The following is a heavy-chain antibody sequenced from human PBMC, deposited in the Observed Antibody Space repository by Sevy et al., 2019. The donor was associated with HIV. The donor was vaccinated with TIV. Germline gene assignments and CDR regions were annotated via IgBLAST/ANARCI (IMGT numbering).Heavy chain of an antibody. J-gene: IGHJ6*02. V-gene: IGHV3-74*01. CDR3: VRQRGDTVVLRDVLPDYGMDV. D-gene: IGHD2-2*01. Sequence: GGSLRLSCAASGLTFSSYWMHWVRQAPGKGLVWVSRINGDGSSTSYADSVKGRFTISRDNAKNTLYLQMNSLRAEDTAVYYCVRQRGDTVVLRDVLPDYGMDVWGQGTTVTVS. CDR2: INGDGSST. CDR1: GLTFSSYW.